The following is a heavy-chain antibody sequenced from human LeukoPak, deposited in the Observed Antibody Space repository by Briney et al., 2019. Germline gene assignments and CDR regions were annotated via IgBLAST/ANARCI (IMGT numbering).Heavy chain of an antibody. V-gene: IGHV3-48*04. Sequence: GGSLRLSCTASGFTFRNYAMTRVRQAPGKGLEWISYISSSSSNIQYADSVKGRFTISRDNAKNSLYLQMNSLRAEDTAVYYCARDGIRIVVVPAAEYYYYYGMDVWGQGTTVTVSS. CDR1: GFTFRNYA. D-gene: IGHD2-2*01. CDR2: ISSSSSNI. CDR3: ARDGIRIVVVPAAEYYYYYGMDV. J-gene: IGHJ6*02.